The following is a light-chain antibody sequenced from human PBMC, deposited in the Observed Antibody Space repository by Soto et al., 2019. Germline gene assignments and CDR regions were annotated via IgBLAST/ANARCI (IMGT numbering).Light chain of an antibody. Sequence: EIVLTQSPGTLSLSPGERATLSCRASQIVISSYLAWYQQKPGQAPRLLIYGASSRATGIPDRFSGSGSGTDFTLTISRLEPEDFAVYYCQQYGSPITFGPGTKVDIK. CDR3: QQYGSPIT. CDR2: GAS. CDR1: QIVISSY. V-gene: IGKV3-20*01. J-gene: IGKJ3*01.